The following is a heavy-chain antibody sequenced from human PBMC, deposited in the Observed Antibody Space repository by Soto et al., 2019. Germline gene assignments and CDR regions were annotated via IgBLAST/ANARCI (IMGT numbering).Heavy chain of an antibody. CDR3: ARDYYDSSGYHKRIYYYYYGMDV. CDR1: GYTFTSYY. V-gene: IGHV1-46*01. CDR2: INPSGGST. D-gene: IGHD3-22*01. J-gene: IGHJ6*02. Sequence: ASVKVSCKASGYTFTSYYMHWVRQAPGQGLEWMGIINPSGGSTSYAQKFQGRVTMTRDTSTSTVYMELSSLRSEDTAVYYCARDYYDSSGYHKRIYYYYYGMDVWGQGTTVTVSS.